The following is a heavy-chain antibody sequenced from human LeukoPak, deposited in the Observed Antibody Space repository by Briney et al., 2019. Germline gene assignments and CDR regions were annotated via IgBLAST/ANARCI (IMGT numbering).Heavy chain of an antibody. CDR2: IYTSGST. D-gene: IGHD3-10*01. J-gene: IGHJ5*02. V-gene: IGHV4-4*07. CDR3: ARDVVRGVVGLQAYGWFDP. Sequence: PSETLSHTCTVSGGSISSYYWSWIRQPAGKGLEWIGRIYTSGSTNYSPSLKSRVTMSVDTSKNQFSLKLSSVTAADTAVYYCARDVVRGVVGLQAYGWFDPWGQGTLVTVSS. CDR1: GGSISSYY.